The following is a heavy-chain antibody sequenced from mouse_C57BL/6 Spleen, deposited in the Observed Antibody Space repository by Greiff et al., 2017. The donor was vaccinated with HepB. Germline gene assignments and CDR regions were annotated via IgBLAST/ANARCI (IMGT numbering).Heavy chain of an antibody. CDR2: IYPSDSET. V-gene: IGHV1-61*01. CDR3: ARSGNYYGSSYVGY. Sequence: QVQLQQPGAELVRPGSSVKLSCKASGYTFTSYWMDWVKQRPGQGLEWIGNIYPSDSETHYNQKFKDKATLTVDKSSSTAYMQLSSLTSEDSAVYYCARSGNYYGSSYVGYWGQGTTLTVSS. J-gene: IGHJ2*01. CDR1: GYTFTSYW. D-gene: IGHD1-1*01.